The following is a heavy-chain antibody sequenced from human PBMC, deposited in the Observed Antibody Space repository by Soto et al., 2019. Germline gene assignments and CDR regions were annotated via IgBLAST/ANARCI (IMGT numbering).Heavy chain of an antibody. D-gene: IGHD6-6*01. Sequence: SETLSLTCAVYGGSFSGYYWSWIRQPPGKGLEWIGEINHSGSTNYNPSLKSRVTISVDTSKNQFSLKLSSVTAADTAVYYCARGPPTYSSSSTDAFDIWGQGTMVTVSS. V-gene: IGHV4-34*01. CDR3: ARGPPTYSSSSTDAFDI. CDR2: INHSGST. CDR1: GGSFSGYY. J-gene: IGHJ3*02.